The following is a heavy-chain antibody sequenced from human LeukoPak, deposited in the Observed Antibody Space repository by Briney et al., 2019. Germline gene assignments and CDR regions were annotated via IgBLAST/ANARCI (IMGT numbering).Heavy chain of an antibody. V-gene: IGHV1-8*03. CDR3: ARVKGYSYAEPDY. Sequence: GASVKVSCKASGYTFTDYEIHWVRQATGQGLEWMGWMNPNSGNTGYAQKFQGRVTITRDTSISTAYMELSSLTSEDTAVYYCARVKGYSYAEPDYWGQGTLVTVSS. CDR2: MNPNSGNT. J-gene: IGHJ4*02. CDR1: GYTFTDYE. D-gene: IGHD5-18*01.